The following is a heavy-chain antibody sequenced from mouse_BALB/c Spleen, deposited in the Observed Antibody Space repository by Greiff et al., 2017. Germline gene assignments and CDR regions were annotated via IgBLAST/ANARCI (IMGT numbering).Heavy chain of an antibody. D-gene: IGHD2-4*01. CDR3: ASGVLRRYAMDY. Sequence: EVKLVESGGGLVQPGGSRKLSCAASGFTFSSFGMHWVRQAPEKGLEWVAYISSGSSTIYYADTVKGRFTISRDNPKNTLFLQMTSLRSEDTAMYYCASGVLRRYAMDYWGQGTSVTVSS. CDR1: GFTFSSFG. CDR2: ISSGSSTI. V-gene: IGHV5-17*02. J-gene: IGHJ4*01.